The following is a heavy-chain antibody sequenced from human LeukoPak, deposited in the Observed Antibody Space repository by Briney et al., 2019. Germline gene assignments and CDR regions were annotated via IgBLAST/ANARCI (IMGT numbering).Heavy chain of an antibody. CDR1: GFTLSSYW. J-gene: IGHJ5*02. V-gene: IGHV3-74*01. CDR2: INSDGSST. Sequence: RGALRLSRAEHGFTLSSYWMNWFRQAPGKALVWVSRINSDGSSTSYADSVKGRFTISRDNAKNTLYLQMNSLRAEDTAVYYCGRDIPMRFVPWGQGSLVTVSS. CDR3: GRDIPMRFVP. D-gene: IGHD2-2*01.